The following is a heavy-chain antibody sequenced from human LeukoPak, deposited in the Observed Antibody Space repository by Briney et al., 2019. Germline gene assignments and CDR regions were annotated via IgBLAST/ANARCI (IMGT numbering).Heavy chain of an antibody. Sequence: PGGSLRLSCAASGFIFSDYAMNWVRQAPGKGLEWVSTIAYAGTYYADSVKGRFITSGDDSKSTLYLQMNSLRADDTAVYFCANRYVSEYWGQGILVTVSS. CDR3: ANRYVSEY. J-gene: IGHJ4*02. CDR2: IAYAGT. D-gene: IGHD3-16*01. V-gene: IGHV3-23*01. CDR1: GFIFSDYA.